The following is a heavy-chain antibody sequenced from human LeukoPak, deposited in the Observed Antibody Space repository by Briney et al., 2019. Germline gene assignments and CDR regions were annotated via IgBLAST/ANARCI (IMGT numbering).Heavy chain of an antibody. V-gene: IGHV1-46*01. Sequence: ASVKVSCKASGYTFTSYFMHWVRQAPGQGLEWLGMINPSGSTTTYAQKFQGRVTMTRDTSTSTVYMELSSLRSEDTAVYYCARETSDSWGEGTLVTVSS. CDR1: GYTFTSYF. CDR3: ARETSDS. J-gene: IGHJ5*01. D-gene: IGHD1-1*01. CDR2: INPSGSTT.